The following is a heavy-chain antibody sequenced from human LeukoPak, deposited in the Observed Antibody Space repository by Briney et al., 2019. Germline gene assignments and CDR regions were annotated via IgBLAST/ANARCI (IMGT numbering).Heavy chain of an antibody. J-gene: IGHJ4*02. CDR3: ARSAAAGRIVATFAY. V-gene: IGHV3-30*02. D-gene: IGHD5-12*01. CDR1: GFTFSNYG. Sequence: PGGSLRLSCAASGFTFSNYGMHWVRQAPGKGLEWVAFIRYDGSYKYSADSVKGRFTISRDNSKNTLYLQMNSLRAEDTAVYYCARSAAAGRIVATFAYWGQGTLVIVSS. CDR2: IRYDGSYK.